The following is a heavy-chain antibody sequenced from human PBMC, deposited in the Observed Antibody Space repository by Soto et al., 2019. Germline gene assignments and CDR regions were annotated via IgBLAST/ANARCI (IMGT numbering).Heavy chain of an antibody. J-gene: IGHJ4*02. CDR3: ARVITMVRGVISDY. Sequence: PSETLSLTCNVSGGSISNSNYYWSWIRQPPGKGLEWIGEINHSGSTNYNPSLKSRVTISVDTSKNQFSLKLSSVTAADTAVYYCARVITMVRGVISDYWGQGTLVTVSS. CDR1: GGSISNSNYY. CDR2: INHSGST. V-gene: IGHV4-39*07. D-gene: IGHD3-10*01.